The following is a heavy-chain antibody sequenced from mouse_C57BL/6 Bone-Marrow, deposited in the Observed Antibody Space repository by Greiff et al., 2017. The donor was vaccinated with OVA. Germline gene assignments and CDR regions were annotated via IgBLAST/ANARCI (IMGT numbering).Heavy chain of an antibody. J-gene: IGHJ1*03. Sequence: EVQLVESGGGLVQPGGSLSLSCAASGFTFTDYYMSWVRQPPGKALEWLGFIRNKANGYTTESSASVKGRFTISRDTSQSILYLQMNALRAEDSATYYCARYQYGRADFDVWGTGTTVTVSS. CDR2: IRNKANGYTT. V-gene: IGHV7-3*01. CDR1: GFTFTDYY. CDR3: ARYQYGRADFDV. D-gene: IGHD1-2*01.